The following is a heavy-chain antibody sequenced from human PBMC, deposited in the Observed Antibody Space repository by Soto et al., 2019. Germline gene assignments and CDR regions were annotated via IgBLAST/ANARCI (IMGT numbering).Heavy chain of an antibody. J-gene: IGHJ4*02. V-gene: IGHV3-33*01. CDR3: ARDAEVATYGYFDY. CDR1: GFTFSSYG. Sequence: GGSLRLSCAASGFTFSSYGMHWVRQAPGKGLEWVAVIWYDGSNKYYADSVKGRFTISRDNSKNTLYLQMNSLRAEDTAVYYCARDAEVATYGYFDYWGQGTLVTVSS. D-gene: IGHD5-12*01. CDR2: IWYDGSNK.